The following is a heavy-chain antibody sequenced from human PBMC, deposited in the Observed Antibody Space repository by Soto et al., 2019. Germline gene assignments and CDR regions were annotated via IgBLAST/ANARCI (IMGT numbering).Heavy chain of an antibody. J-gene: IGHJ4*02. V-gene: IGHV3-21*01. CDR2: ISSSTGYI. Sequence: PGGSLRLSCAASGLTFSSYSMNWVRQAPGKGLEWVSSISSSTGYIYYADSVKGRFTISRDNAKNSLYLQMNSLRAEDTAVYYCARDSAAPHDYWGQGTLVTVSS. CDR3: ARDSAAPHDY. CDR1: GLTFSSYS.